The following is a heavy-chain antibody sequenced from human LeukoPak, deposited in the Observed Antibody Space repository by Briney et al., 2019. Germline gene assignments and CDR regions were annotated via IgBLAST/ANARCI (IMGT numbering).Heavy chain of an antibody. CDR1: GGSISSYY. CDR3: ARGRYSGSFLDY. D-gene: IGHD1-26*01. CDR2: VNHSGST. J-gene: IGHJ4*02. V-gene: IGHV4-34*01. Sequence: SETLSLTCAVSGGSISSYYWSWIRQPPGKGLEWIGEVNHSGSTNYNPSLKSRVTISVDTSKNQFSLKLSSVTAADTAVYYCARGRYSGSFLDYWGQGTLVTVSS.